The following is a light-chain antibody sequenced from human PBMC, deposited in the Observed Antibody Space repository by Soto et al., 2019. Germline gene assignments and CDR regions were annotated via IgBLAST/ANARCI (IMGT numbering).Light chain of an antibody. CDR3: CSYAGSYTHV. J-gene: IGLJ1*01. Sequence: QSVLTQPASVSGSPGQSITISCTGTSSDVGSYSLVSWYQQHPGTAPKLMIYDVIKRPSGVPDRFSGSKSGNTASLTIYGLQAEDEADYYCCSYAGSYTHVFGTGSKVTVL. V-gene: IGLV2-11*01. CDR2: DVI. CDR1: SSDVGSYSL.